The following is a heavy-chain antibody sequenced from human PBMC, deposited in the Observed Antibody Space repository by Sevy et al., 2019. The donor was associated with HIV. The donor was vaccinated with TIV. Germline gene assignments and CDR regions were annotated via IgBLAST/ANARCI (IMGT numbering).Heavy chain of an antibody. J-gene: IGHJ4*02. Sequence: GGSLRLSCAASGFTFRTYSMNWVRQAPGKGLEWLSSIRDDSRYIYYSDSGKGRFTISEANAKNVWYLQMNNLRVEDTAIDYCARDFTIFGVVSGIDYWGQGNLVTVSS. V-gene: IGHV3-21*04. CDR1: GFTFRTYS. CDR2: IRDDSRYI. CDR3: ARDFTIFGVVSGIDY. D-gene: IGHD3-3*01.